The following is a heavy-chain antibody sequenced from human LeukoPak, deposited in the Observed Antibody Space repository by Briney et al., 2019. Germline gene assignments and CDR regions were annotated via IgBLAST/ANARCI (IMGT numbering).Heavy chain of an antibody. CDR1: GYTFTSHG. CDR2: INAYNGHT. CDR3: ATVRTPYSGSGSSWFDP. J-gene: IGHJ5*02. D-gene: IGHD3-10*01. Sequence: GASVKVSCKASGYTFTSHGITWVRQAPGQGLEWVGWINAYNGHTNYVQNLQGRATMTTDTSTSTAYMELRSLRSDDTAVYYCATVRTPYSGSGSSWFDPWGQGTLVTVSS. V-gene: IGHV1-18*01.